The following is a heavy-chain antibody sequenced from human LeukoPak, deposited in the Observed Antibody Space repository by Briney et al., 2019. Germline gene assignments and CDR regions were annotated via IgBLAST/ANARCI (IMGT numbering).Heavy chain of an antibody. Sequence: GASVKVSCKASGYTFTSYGISWVRQAPGQGLEWMGWINPNSGGTNYAQKFQGRVTMTRDTSISTAYMELSRLRSDDTAVYYCARGIGAAAGTGNYYYYYYMDVWGKGTTVTISS. D-gene: IGHD6-13*01. J-gene: IGHJ6*03. CDR2: INPNSGGT. V-gene: IGHV1-2*02. CDR3: ARGIGAAAGTGNYYYYYYMDV. CDR1: GYTFTSYG.